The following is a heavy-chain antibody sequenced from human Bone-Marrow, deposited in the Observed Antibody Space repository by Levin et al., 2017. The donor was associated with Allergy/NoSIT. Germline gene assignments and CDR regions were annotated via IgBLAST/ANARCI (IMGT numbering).Heavy chain of an antibody. J-gene: IGHJ4*02. CDR1: GNTFSAYY. CDR2: INPKTGDT. Sequence: ASVKVSCTASGNTFSAYYMHWVRQAPGQGLEWMGRINPKTGDTNYSQKFQGRVTMTRDTSISTAYMELSRLRSDDTAFYYCVRHKRWESNSGWGQGTLVTVSS. CDR3: VRHKRWESNSG. V-gene: IGHV1-2*06. D-gene: IGHD1-26*01.